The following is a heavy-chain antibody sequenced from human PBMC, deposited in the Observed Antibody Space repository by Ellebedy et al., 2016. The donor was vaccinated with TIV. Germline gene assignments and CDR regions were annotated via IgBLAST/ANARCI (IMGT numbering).Heavy chain of an antibody. D-gene: IGHD3-10*01. CDR3: ARDFLRAPDGSESYNNWFDP. V-gene: IGHV1-69*13. Sequence: ASVKVSXXASGGTFSSYTISWVRQAPGQGLEWMGGIIPIFGTANYAQKFQDRVTIIADESTRTAYMELSSLRSEDTAVYYCARDFLRAPDGSESYNNWFDPWGHGTLVTVSS. CDR1: GGTFSSYT. CDR2: IIPIFGTA. J-gene: IGHJ5*02.